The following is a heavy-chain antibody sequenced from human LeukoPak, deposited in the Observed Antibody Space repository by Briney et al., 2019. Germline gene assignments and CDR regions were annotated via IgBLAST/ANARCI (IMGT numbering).Heavy chain of an antibody. J-gene: IGHJ4*02. CDR1: GYTFTDYY. Sequence: GASVKVSCKASGYTFTDYYMHWVRQAPGQGLEWMGWINPHSGGTDHAQKFQGRVTTTRDTSISTAYMELSRLRSDDTAVYYCARDMDSGPDFFDYWGLGTLVTVSS. D-gene: IGHD1-26*01. CDR3: ARDMDSGPDFFDY. V-gene: IGHV1-2*02. CDR2: INPHSGGT.